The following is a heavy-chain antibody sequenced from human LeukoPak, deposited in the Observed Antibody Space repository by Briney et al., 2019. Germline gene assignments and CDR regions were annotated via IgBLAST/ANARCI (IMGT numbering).Heavy chain of an antibody. CDR2: IYYSGST. J-gene: IGHJ5*02. D-gene: IGHD6-13*01. CDR3: AREGPDSSRAPHWFDP. Sequence: PSETLSLTCTVSGGSISSYYWSWIRQPPGKGLEWIGYIYYSGSTNYNPSLKSRVTISVDTSKNQFSLKLSSVTAADTAVYYCAREGPDSSRAPHWFDPWGQGTLATVSS. CDR1: GGSISSYY. V-gene: IGHV4-59*01.